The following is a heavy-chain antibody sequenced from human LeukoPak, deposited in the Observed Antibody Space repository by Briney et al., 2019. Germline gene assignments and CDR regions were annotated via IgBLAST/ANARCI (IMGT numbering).Heavy chain of an antibody. Sequence: GGSLRLSCAASGVTFSSSWMTWVRQAPGQGLEWVANINNDGSGTYYVDSVEGRFTISRDNAKNSLFLQMNSLRAEDTAVYYCASKAVTYYYDYWGQGTLVIVSS. CDR1: GVTFSSSW. CDR3: ASKAVTYYYDY. J-gene: IGHJ4*02. CDR2: INNDGSGT. D-gene: IGHD4-17*01. V-gene: IGHV3-7*05.